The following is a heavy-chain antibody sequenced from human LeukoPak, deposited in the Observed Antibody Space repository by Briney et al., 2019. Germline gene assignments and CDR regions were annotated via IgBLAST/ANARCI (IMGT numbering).Heavy chain of an antibody. CDR3: AKGQELDDGVFDS. CDR2: IRSNGDTT. J-gene: IGHJ4*02. Sequence: PGGSLRLSCAASGFTFSGIAMTWVRQAPGKGLEWVSTIRSNGDTTYNADSVKGRFTISRDNSKNTLYLQLSSLRVEDTAIYYCAKGQELDDGVFDSWGQGTLVTVSS. D-gene: IGHD1-1*01. V-gene: IGHV3-23*01. CDR1: GFTFSGIA.